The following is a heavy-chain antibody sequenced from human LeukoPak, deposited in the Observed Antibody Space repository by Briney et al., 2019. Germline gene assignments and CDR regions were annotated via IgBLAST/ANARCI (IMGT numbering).Heavy chain of an antibody. Sequence: GGSLRLSCAASGFTVSSNYLSWVRQAPKQELEWVSIIYSGGSTFYADSVKGRFTISRDNSMNTLYLQMNSLRAEDTAVYYCARTREYSFDYWGPGTLVTVSS. CDR1: GFTVSSNY. CDR2: IYSGGST. V-gene: IGHV3-53*01. J-gene: IGHJ4*02. D-gene: IGHD5-18*01. CDR3: ARTREYSFDY.